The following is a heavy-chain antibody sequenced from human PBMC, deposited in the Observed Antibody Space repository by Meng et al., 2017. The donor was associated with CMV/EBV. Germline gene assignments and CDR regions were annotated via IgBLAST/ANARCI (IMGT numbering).Heavy chain of an antibody. V-gene: IGHV3-23*01. CDR2: ISGSGGST. CDR1: GFTFSSYA. Sequence: GGSLRLSCAASGFTFSSYAMSWVRQAPGKGLEWVSTISGSGGSTYYADSVKGRFTISRDNSKNTLYLQMNSLRAEDTAVYYCAKDHPYYYGSGSYSGGYYFDYWGQGTLVPSPQ. D-gene: IGHD3-10*01. CDR3: AKDHPYYYGSGSYSGGYYFDY. J-gene: IGHJ4*02.